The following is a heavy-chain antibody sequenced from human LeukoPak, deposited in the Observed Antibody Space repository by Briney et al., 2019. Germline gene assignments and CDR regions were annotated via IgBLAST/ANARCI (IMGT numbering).Heavy chain of an antibody. CDR1: GGTFSSYA. Sequence: ASVKVSCKASGGTFSSYAISWVRQAPGQGLEWMGGSIPIFGTANYAQKFQGRVTITTDESTSTAYMELSSLRSEDTAVYYCARAVVEGYCSSTSCLNWFDPWGQGTLVTVSS. D-gene: IGHD2-2*01. J-gene: IGHJ5*02. CDR3: ARAVVEGYCSSTSCLNWFDP. CDR2: SIPIFGTA. V-gene: IGHV1-69*05.